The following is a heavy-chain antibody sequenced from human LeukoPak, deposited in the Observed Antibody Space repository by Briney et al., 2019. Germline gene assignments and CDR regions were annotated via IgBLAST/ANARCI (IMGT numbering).Heavy chain of an antibody. D-gene: IGHD6-19*01. J-gene: IGHJ4*02. CDR1: GGSFSGYY. V-gene: IGHV4-34*01. CDR3: AREGPVAGFDY. CDR2: INHSGST. Sequence: SETLSLTCAVYGGSFSGYYWSWIRQPPGKGLEWIGEINHSGSTNYNPSLKSRVTILVDTSKNQFSLKLSSVTAADTAVYYCAREGPVAGFDYWGQGTLVTVSS.